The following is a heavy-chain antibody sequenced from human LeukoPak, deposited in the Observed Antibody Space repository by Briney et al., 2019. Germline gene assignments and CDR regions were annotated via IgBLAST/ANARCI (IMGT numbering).Heavy chain of an antibody. J-gene: IGHJ4*02. CDR1: GGSISSSSYY. CDR2: IYYSGST. D-gene: IGHD3-16*02. CDR3: ASTITFGGVIARAPFDY. Sequence: SETLSLTCTVSGGSISSSSYYWGWIRQPPGKGLEWIVRIYYSGSTYYNPSLKSRVTISVDTSKNQFSLKLSSVTAADTAVYYCASTITFGGVIARAPFDYWGQGTLVTVSS. V-gene: IGHV4-39*01.